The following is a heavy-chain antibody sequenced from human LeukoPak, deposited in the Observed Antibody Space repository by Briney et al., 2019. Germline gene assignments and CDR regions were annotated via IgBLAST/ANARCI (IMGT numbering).Heavy chain of an antibody. Sequence: NPSETLSLTCAVYGGSFSGYYWSWIRQPPGKGLEWIGEINHSGSTNYNPSLKSRVTISVDTSKNQFSLKLSSVTAADTAVYYCARGTRALANWGQGTLVTVSS. CDR1: GGSFSGYY. J-gene: IGHJ4*02. CDR3: ARGTRALAN. D-gene: IGHD1-26*01. V-gene: IGHV4-34*01. CDR2: INHSGST.